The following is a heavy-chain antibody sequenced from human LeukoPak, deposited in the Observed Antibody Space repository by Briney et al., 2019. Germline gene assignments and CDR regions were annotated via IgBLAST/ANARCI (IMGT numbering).Heavy chain of an antibody. V-gene: IGHV4-38-2*02. CDR2: IYHSGST. CDR1: GYSISSGYY. D-gene: IGHD5-18*01. Sequence: SETLSLTCTVSGYSISSGYYWGWIRQPPGKGLEWIGSIYHSGSTYYNPSLKSRVTISVDTSKNQFSLKLSSVTAVDTAVYYCARDYVDTAMGRHFDYWGQGTLVTVSS. J-gene: IGHJ4*02. CDR3: ARDYVDTAMGRHFDY.